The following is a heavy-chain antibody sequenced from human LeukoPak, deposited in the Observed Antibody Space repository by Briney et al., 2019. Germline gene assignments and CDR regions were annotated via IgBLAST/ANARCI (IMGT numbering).Heavy chain of an antibody. J-gene: IGHJ4*02. CDR1: GYSFTNYW. Sequence: GESLKISCKGSGYSFTNYWIGWVRQMPGKGLEGMGIIYPGDSDTRYSPSFQGQVTISADKSISTAYLEWSSLKASDTAIYYCARAGSEAARNYFDYWGQGNLVTVSS. CDR3: ARAGSEAARNYFDY. CDR2: IYPGDSDT. D-gene: IGHD6-6*01. V-gene: IGHV5-51*01.